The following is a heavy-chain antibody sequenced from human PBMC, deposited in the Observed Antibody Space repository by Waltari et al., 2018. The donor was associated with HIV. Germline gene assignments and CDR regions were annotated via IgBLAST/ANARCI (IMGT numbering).Heavy chain of an antibody. J-gene: IGHJ4*02. D-gene: IGHD1-26*01. V-gene: IGHV3-73*01. Sequence: EVRLVESGGGLVQPGGSLILSCAASGFPFSDSAMHWVRQASGKGRELIGLMKSKANSLATRYDASVKGRFAVSRDDSKNTAYLQMDSLKTEDTAIYYCTGYVEPREDSQTEYWGQGTLVTVSS. CDR3: TGYVEPREDSQTEY. CDR2: MKSKANSLAT. CDR1: GFPFSDSA.